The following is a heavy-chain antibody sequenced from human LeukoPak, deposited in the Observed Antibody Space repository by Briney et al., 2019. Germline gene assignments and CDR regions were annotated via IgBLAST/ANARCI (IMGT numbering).Heavy chain of an antibody. Sequence: GRSLRLSCAAYGFTFSSYAMHWVRQAPGKGLEWVAVISYDGSNKYYADSVKGRFTISRDNAKNTLYLQMNSLRAEDTAVYYCARDLSSNYVYWGQGTLVTVSS. J-gene: IGHJ4*02. CDR1: GFTFSSYA. D-gene: IGHD4-11*01. CDR2: ISYDGSNK. V-gene: IGHV3-30-3*01. CDR3: ARDLSSNYVY.